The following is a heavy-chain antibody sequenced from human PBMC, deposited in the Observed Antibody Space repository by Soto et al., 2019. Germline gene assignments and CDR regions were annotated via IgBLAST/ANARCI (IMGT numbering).Heavy chain of an antibody. Sequence: QVQLVESGGGVVQPGRSLRLSCAASGFTFSSYGMHWVRQAPGKGLEWVAVISYDGSNKYYADSVKGRFTISRDNSKNTLYLQMNSLRAEDTAVYYCAKDVRVYAIGYYGMDVWGQGTTVTVSS. V-gene: IGHV3-30*18. CDR1: GFTFSSYG. CDR3: AKDVRVYAIGYYGMDV. J-gene: IGHJ6*02. CDR2: ISYDGSNK. D-gene: IGHD2-8*01.